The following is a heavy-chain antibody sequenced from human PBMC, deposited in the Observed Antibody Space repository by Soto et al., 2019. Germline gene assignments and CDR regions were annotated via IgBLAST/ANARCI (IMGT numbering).Heavy chain of an antibody. D-gene: IGHD2-15*01. J-gene: IGHJ4*02. CDR3: AHIVVAGITYYFDS. CDR1: GFSLSTSGVG. V-gene: IGHV2-5*02. CDR2: IYWDDDK. Sequence: QITLKQSGPTLVKPTQTLTLTCTFSGFSLSTSGVGVGWIRQPPGKAREWLTFIYWDDDKRNSPFLKSRLTITKDTSKSQMVLTMTNMDPVDTATYYCAHIVVAGITYYFDSWGQGTLVTVSS.